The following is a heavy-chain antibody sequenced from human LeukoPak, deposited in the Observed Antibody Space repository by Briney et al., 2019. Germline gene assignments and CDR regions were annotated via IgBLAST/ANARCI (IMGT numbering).Heavy chain of an antibody. CDR3: ARNYGGSTPFDY. D-gene: IGHD4-23*01. CDR1: GFTFSNYE. CDR2: FSSIGSDI. J-gene: IGHJ4*02. V-gene: IGHV3-48*03. Sequence: GGSLSLSCAASGFTFSNYEMHWVRQAPGKGLEGVSYFSSIGSDIYYADSVKGRFTISRDNDKNSLYLHMNSLRAEDTAVYYCARNYGGSTPFDYWGQGTLVPVSS.